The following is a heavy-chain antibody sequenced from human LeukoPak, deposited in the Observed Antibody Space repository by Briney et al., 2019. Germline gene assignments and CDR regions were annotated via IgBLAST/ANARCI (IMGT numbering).Heavy chain of an antibody. V-gene: IGHV3-48*04. CDR1: GFTFSSYS. Sequence: PGGSLRLSCAASGFTFSSYSMNWVRQAPGKGLEWVSYISSSSSTIYYADSVKGRFTISRDNAKNSLYLQMNTLRVEDTAVYYCARRLGRVGYGGYEEYYFDFWGQGTLVTVSS. J-gene: IGHJ4*02. CDR3: ARRLGRVGYGGYEEYYFDF. CDR2: ISSSSSTI. D-gene: IGHD5-12*01.